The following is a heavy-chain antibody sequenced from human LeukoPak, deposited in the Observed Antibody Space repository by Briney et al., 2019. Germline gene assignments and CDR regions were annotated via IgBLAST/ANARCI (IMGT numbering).Heavy chain of an antibody. CDR3: AKASRNCSRTSCYEYFQH. CDR2: IRGSGGST. D-gene: IGHD2-2*01. V-gene: IGHV3-23*01. J-gene: IGHJ1*01. CDR1: GFTFSSYA. Sequence: GGSLRLSCAASGFTFSSYAMSWVRQAPGKGLEWVSVIRGSGGSTYYADSVKGRVTISRDNSKNTLYLQMNSLRAEDTAVYYCAKASRNCSRTSCYEYFQHWGQGTLVTVSS.